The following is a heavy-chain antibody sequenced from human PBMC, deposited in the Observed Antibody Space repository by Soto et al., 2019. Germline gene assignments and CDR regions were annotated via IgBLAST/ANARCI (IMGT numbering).Heavy chain of an antibody. CDR3: PRDFLFLEWFSEGQFDY. J-gene: IGHJ4*02. V-gene: IGHV3-48*02. Sequence: GGSPRLASAASGFTFSSYSMNWVRQAPGKGLEWVSYISSSSSTIFYADSVKGRFTISRDNAKNSLYLQMNSLRDEDTAVYYCPRDFLFLEWFSEGQFDYWGQGT. CDR2: ISSSSSTI. CDR1: GFTFSSYS. D-gene: IGHD3-3*01.